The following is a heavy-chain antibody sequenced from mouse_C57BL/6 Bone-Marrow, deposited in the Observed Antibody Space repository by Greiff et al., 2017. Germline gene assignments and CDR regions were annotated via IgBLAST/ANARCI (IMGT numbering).Heavy chain of an antibody. Sequence: VQLQESGAELVRPGASVTLSCKASGYTFTDYEMHWVKQTPVHGLEWIGAIDPETGGTAYNQKFKGKAILTADKSTSTAYMELRSLTSEDSAVYYCTRFDYYGSCDYWGQGTTLTVSS. CDR2: IDPETGGT. CDR3: TRFDYYGSCDY. D-gene: IGHD1-1*01. J-gene: IGHJ2*01. CDR1: GYTFTDYE. V-gene: IGHV1-15*01.